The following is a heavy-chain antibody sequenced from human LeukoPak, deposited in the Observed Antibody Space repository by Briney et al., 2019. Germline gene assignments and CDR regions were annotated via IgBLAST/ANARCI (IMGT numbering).Heavy chain of an antibody. J-gene: IGHJ3*02. V-gene: IGHV3-30*03. CDR1: GFTFSSYS. CDR3: ARVSLAFDI. Sequence: GGSLRLSCVASGFTFSSYSMSWVRQAPGKGLEWVAVISYDGSNKYYADSVKGRFTISRDNSKNTLYLQMNSLRAEDTAVYYCARVSLAFDIWGQGTMVTVSS. CDR2: ISYDGSNK. D-gene: IGHD2/OR15-2a*01.